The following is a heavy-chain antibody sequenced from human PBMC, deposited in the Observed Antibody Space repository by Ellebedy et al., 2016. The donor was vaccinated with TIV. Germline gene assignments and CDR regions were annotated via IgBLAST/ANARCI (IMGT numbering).Heavy chain of an antibody. V-gene: IGHV4-34*01. D-gene: IGHD4-17*01. CDR1: GGSFSGYY. CDR2: INHSGST. CDR3: AREDYGDYAWFDP. J-gene: IGHJ5*02. Sequence: MPSETLSPTCAVYGGSFSGYYWSWIRQLPGKGLEWIGEINHSGSTNYNPSLKSRVTISVDTSKNQFSLKLSSVTAADTAVYYCAREDYGDYAWFDPWGQGTLVTVSS.